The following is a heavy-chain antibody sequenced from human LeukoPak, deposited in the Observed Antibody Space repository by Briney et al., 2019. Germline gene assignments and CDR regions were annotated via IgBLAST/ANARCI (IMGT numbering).Heavy chain of an antibody. J-gene: IGHJ5*02. Sequence: PGGSLRLSCAASGFSVTTYAMGWVRQAPGKGLEWVSLISWDGVNSYYADSVKGRFTTSRDNSKNSLYLQMNSLGTEDTALYYCAKGTGKSTLNWFDPWGQGTLVTVSS. D-gene: IGHD1-14*01. V-gene: IGHV3-43*01. CDR3: AKGTGKSTLNWFDP. CDR1: GFSVTTYA. CDR2: ISWDGVNS.